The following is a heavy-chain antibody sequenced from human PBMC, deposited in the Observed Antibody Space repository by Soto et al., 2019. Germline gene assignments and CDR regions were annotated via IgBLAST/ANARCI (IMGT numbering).Heavy chain of an antibody. CDR3: ARDPVAGTYFDY. V-gene: IGHV1-18*01. CDR1: GYTFISYG. J-gene: IGHJ4*02. D-gene: IGHD6-19*01. CDR2: INAFNGNT. Sequence: QVQLVQSGAEVKKPGASVKVSCKASGYTFISYGISWVRQAPGQGLEWMGWINAFNGNTNYAQKLQGRVTMTRDTSTSTAYMELRSLRYDETAVYYCARDPVAGTYFDYWGQGTLVTVSS.